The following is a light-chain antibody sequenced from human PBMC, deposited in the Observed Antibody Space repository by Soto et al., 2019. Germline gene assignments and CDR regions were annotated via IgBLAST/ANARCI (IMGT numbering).Light chain of an antibody. CDR3: SSYISSTTLSYV. V-gene: IGLV2-14*01. J-gene: IGLJ1*01. CDR2: EVS. Sequence: QSVLTQPASVSGSPGQSITISYTGTSSDVGGYNYVSWYQQHPGKAPQLIIYEVSNRPSGVSNRFSGSKSGNTASLTISGLQPEDEADYYCSSYISSTTLSYVFGTGTKVTVL. CDR1: SSDVGGYNY.